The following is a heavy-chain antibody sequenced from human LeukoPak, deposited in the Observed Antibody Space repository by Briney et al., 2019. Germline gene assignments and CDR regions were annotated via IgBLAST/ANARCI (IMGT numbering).Heavy chain of an antibody. D-gene: IGHD6-6*01. Sequence: SETLSLTCTVSGGSISSSSYYWGWIRQPPGKGLEWIGSIYYSGSTYYNPSLKSRVTISVDTSKNQFSLQLSSVTAADTAVYYCARGRTSIAASTTSKYYFDYWGQGTLVTVSS. CDR2: IYYSGST. J-gene: IGHJ4*02. V-gene: IGHV4-39*07. CDR3: ARGRTSIAASTTSKYYFDY. CDR1: GGSISSSSYY.